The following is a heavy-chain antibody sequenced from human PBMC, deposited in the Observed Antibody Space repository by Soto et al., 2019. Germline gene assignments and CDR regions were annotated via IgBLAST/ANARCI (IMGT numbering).Heavy chain of an antibody. CDR1: GYTFTGYY. CDR2: INPNSGGT. V-gene: IGHV1-2*04. Sequence: GASVKVSCKASGYTFTGYYMHWVRQAPGQGLEWMGWINPNSGGTNYAQKFQGWVTMTRDTSISTAYMELSRLRSDDTAVYYCAREYYDFWSGYTPSYGMDVWGQGTTVTVS. D-gene: IGHD3-3*01. CDR3: AREYYDFWSGYTPSYGMDV. J-gene: IGHJ6*02.